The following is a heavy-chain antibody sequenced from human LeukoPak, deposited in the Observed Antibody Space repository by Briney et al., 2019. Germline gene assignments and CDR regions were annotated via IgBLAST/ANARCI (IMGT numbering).Heavy chain of an antibody. Sequence: ASVKVSCKASGYTFTGYYMHWVRQAPGQGLEWMGRINPNSGATNYAQKFQGRVTMTRDTSISTAYMELSRLRSDDTAVYYCARERIGYYDSSGYAFDIWGQGTMVTVSS. CDR2: INPNSGAT. CDR3: ARERIGYYDSSGYAFDI. D-gene: IGHD3-22*01. J-gene: IGHJ3*02. CDR1: GYTFTGYY. V-gene: IGHV1-2*06.